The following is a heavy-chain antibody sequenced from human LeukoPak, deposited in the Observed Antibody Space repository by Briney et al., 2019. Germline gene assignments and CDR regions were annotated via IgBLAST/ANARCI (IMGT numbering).Heavy chain of an antibody. V-gene: IGHV4-59*08. CDR1: GGSIGRYY. J-gene: IGHJ5*02. D-gene: IGHD3-10*01. CDR2: IYYSGST. CDR3: ARHKYTMVRGVRGNWFDP. Sequence: SETLSLTCTVSGGSIGRYYWSWIRQPPGKGLEWIGYIYYSGSTSYNPSLNSRVTISVDTSKNQFTLKLSSVTAADTAVYYCARHKYTMVRGVRGNWFDPWGQGTLVTVSS.